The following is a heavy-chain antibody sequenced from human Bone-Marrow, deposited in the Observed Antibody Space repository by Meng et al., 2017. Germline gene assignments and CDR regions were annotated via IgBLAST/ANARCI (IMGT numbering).Heavy chain of an antibody. Sequence: QLQLQESGSGLVKPYQALSLTCAVSGGSISSDNYPWSWIRQPPGKGLESIGYIYHSGTAYYNPSLESRVTISVDRSKNQFSLKLSSVTAADTAVYYCARGDGYNRYFDYWGQGTLVTVSS. J-gene: IGHJ4*02. CDR2: IYHSGTA. CDR3: ARGDGYNRYFDY. D-gene: IGHD5-24*01. CDR1: GGSISSDNYP. V-gene: IGHV4-30-2*01.